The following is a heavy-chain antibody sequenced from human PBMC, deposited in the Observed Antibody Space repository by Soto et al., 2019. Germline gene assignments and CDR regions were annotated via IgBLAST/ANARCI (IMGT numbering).Heavy chain of an antibody. V-gene: IGHV3-33*01. CDR1: GFTFSSYG. CDR2: IWLDGSNK. D-gene: IGHD5-18*01. Sequence: QVQLVESGGGVVQPGRSLRLSCAASGFTFSSYGMHWVRQAPGKGLGWVAVIWLDGSNKYYADSVKGRFTISRDNSKNTLYLQMNSRRAEDTAGYDCARGLWSFDYWGQGNLVTVSA. CDR3: ARGLWSFDY. J-gene: IGHJ4*02.